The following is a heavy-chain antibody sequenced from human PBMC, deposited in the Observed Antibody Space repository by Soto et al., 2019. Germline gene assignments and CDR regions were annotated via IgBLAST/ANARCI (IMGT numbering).Heavy chain of an antibody. CDR1: GFTFRTYW. CDR2: INLDGSEK. V-gene: IGHV3-7*05. D-gene: IGHD5-18*01. CDR3: ARDGSTRWYSYDYHGMDV. J-gene: IGHJ6*02. Sequence: PGGSLRLSCAASGFTFRTYWLSWVRQVPGKGLEWVANINLDGSEKNYVDSVKGRFTISRDNARNSLYLQMSSLRAEDTALYYCARDGSTRWYSYDYHGMDVWGQGTTVTVSS.